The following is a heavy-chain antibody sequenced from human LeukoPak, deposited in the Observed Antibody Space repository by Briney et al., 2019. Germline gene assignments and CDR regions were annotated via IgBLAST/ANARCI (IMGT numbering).Heavy chain of an antibody. J-gene: IGHJ4*02. V-gene: IGHV3-11*04. CDR2: ITSSGDII. Sequence: GGSLRLSCAASGFTFSDYYTNWIRQAPGKGLEWISYITSSGDIIYYADSVKGRFTISRDNAKNSLYLQMNSLRAEDTAVYYCARRYEYSSCYFDYWGQGTLVTVSS. CDR3: ARRYEYSSCYFDY. D-gene: IGHD6-6*01. CDR1: GFTFSDYY.